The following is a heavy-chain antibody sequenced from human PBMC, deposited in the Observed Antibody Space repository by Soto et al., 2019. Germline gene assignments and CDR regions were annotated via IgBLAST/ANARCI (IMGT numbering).Heavy chain of an antibody. D-gene: IGHD2-15*01. V-gene: IGHV5-51*01. CDR1: GYSFTSYW. CDR2: LYPGDSNT. Sequence: GESLKISCKGSGYSFTSYWIGWVRQMPGKGLEWMGILYPGDSNTRYSPSFQGQVTISADKSISTAYLQWSSLKDSDTAIYYCARLLTPNDASDIWGQGTMVTV. CDR3: ARLLTPNDASDI. J-gene: IGHJ3*02.